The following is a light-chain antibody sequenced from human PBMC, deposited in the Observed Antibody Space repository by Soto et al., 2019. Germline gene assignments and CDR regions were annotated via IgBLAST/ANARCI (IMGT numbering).Light chain of an antibody. CDR2: GAS. CDR1: QSISSN. J-gene: IGKJ4*01. CDR3: QQYNNWPLT. V-gene: IGKV3-15*01. Sequence: ETEMTQSPSTLSVSPGERATLSCRASQSISSNLAWYQQKPGQAPRLLIYGASTRATGIPARFTGSGSGTEFTLTISSLQSEDFAVYYCQQYNNWPLTFGGGTKVDI.